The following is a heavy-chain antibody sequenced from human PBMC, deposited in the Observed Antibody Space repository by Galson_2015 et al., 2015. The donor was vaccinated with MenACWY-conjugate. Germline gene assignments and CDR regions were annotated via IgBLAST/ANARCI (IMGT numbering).Heavy chain of an antibody. J-gene: IGHJ4*02. CDR2: IIPVFETP. CDR1: GGSFSSYG. Sequence: SVKVSCTASGGSFSSYGISWVRQAPGQGLEWVGGIIPVFETPEYAQKFQDRVRISADESTRTVFMELSRLRSEDTAIYYCARDRTYYYGSGNDRGNHNYWGQGSLVTVPS. CDR3: ARDRTYYYGSGNDRGNHNY. D-gene: IGHD3-10*01. V-gene: IGHV1-69*13.